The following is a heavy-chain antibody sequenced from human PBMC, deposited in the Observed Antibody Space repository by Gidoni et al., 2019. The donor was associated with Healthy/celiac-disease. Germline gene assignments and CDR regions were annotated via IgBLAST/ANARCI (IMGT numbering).Heavy chain of an antibody. J-gene: IGHJ6*02. D-gene: IGHD2-2*01. CDR1: GYTFTSYG. CDR3: ARDISPIVVVPAAGLGYNYYYYYGMDV. CDR2: ISAYNGNT. Sequence: QVQLVQSGAEVKKPGASVKVSCKASGYTFTSYGISWVRQAPGQGLEWMGWISAYNGNTNYAQKLQGRVTMTTDTSTSTAYMELRSLRSDDTAVYYCARDISPIVVVPAAGLGYNYYYYYGMDVWGQGTTVTVSS. V-gene: IGHV1-18*01.